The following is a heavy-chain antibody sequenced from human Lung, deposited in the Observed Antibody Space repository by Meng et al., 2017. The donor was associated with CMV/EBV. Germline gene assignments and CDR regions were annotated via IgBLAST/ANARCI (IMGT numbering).Heavy chain of an antibody. Sequence: ASVXVSXKSSGYTFIAYAFSWVRQAPGQGHEWMGWNSAYNGNTNYAQKVQGRVTMTPETSTSTAYMGLRSLGSDDTAVCYCARSDIIRGVVVLDYWGQGTLVTVSS. CDR1: GYTFIAYA. V-gene: IGHV1-18*01. CDR2: NSAYNGNT. CDR3: ARSDIIRGVVVLDY. J-gene: IGHJ4*01. D-gene: IGHD3-10*01.